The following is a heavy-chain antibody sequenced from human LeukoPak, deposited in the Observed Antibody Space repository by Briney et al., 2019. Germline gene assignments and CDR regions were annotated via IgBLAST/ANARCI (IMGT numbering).Heavy chain of an antibody. Sequence: KPSETLSLTCTVSGGSISSYYWSWIRQPAGKGLEWIGRIYTRGSTNYNPSLKSRVTMSVDTSKNQFSLKLSSVTAADTAVYYCAGTTGYCSGGSCHYYFDYWGQGTLVTVSS. D-gene: IGHD2-15*01. CDR3: AGTTGYCSGGSCHYYFDY. V-gene: IGHV4-4*07. J-gene: IGHJ4*02. CDR1: GGSISSYY. CDR2: IYTRGST.